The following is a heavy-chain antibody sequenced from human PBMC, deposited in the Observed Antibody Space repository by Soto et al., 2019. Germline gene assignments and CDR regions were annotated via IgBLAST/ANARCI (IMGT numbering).Heavy chain of an antibody. D-gene: IGHD2-8*01. J-gene: IGHJ6*02. CDR3: ARHPPGYCTNGVCFRYYYYGMDV. Sequence: GESLKISWKGSGYSLTRYWISWVREMPAKGRVLMGRIVPSDSYTTYSPSFQGHVTISADKSISTAYLQWSSLKASDTAMYYCARHPPGYCTNGVCFRYYYYGMDVWGQGTTVTVS. CDR2: IVPSDSYT. CDR1: GYSLTRYW. V-gene: IGHV5-10-1*01.